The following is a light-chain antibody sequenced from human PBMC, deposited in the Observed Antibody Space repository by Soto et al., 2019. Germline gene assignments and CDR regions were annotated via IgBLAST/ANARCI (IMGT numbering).Light chain of an antibody. V-gene: IGKV3-15*01. J-gene: IGKJ4*01. Sequence: EIRMTQSPATLSVSPGDTVTLSCKASQSVSSYLAWYHQRPGQPPRLLIHAASDRATGIPARFSGSGSGTEFSLIISSLQSEDVGVYYCQRYKDWPPLTFGGGTKVDIK. CDR3: QRYKDWPPLT. CDR1: QSVSSY. CDR2: AAS.